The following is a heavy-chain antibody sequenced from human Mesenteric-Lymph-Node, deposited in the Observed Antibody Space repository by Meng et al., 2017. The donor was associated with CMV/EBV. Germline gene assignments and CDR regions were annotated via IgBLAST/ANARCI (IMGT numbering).Heavy chain of an antibody. CDR1: GFTVSSNY. V-gene: IGHV3-53*01. CDR3: ARANNHAMDV. Sequence: GGSLRLSCAASGFTVSSNYMSWVRQAPGKGLEWVSVIYSGGSTYYADSVKGRFTFSRDNAKNTLYLQMNSLRAEDTAVYYCARANNHAMDVWGQGTTVTVSS. CDR2: IYSGGST. D-gene: IGHD1/OR15-1a*01. J-gene: IGHJ6*02.